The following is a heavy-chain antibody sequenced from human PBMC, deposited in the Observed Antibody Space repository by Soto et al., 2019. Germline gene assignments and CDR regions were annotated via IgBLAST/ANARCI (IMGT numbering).Heavy chain of an antibody. J-gene: IGHJ5*02. D-gene: IGHD4-17*01. CDR2: ISYDGSNK. CDR3: AKDIDLDYGDYAPHNWFDP. CDR1: GFTLSSYG. V-gene: IGHV3-30*18. Sequence: PGGSLRLSCAASGFTLSSYGMHWVRQAPGKGLEWVAVISYDGSNKYYADSVKGRFTISRDNSKNTLYLQMNSLRAEDTAVYYCAKDIDLDYGDYAPHNWFDPWGQGTLVTVSS.